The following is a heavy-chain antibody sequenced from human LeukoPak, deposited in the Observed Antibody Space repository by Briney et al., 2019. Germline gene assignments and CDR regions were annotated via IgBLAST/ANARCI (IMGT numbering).Heavy chain of an antibody. Sequence: SVRVSCKASGGTFSSYTISWVRQAPGQGLEWMGRIIPILGIANYAQKFQGRVTITADKSTSTAYMELSSLRSEDTAVYYCARQATSIVGATANWFDPWGQGTLVTVSS. CDR1: GGTFSSYT. J-gene: IGHJ5*02. D-gene: IGHD1-26*01. CDR3: ARQATSIVGATANWFDP. V-gene: IGHV1-69*02. CDR2: IIPILGIA.